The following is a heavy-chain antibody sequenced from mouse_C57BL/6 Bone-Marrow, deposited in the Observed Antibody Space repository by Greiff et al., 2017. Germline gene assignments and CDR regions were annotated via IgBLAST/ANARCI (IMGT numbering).Heavy chain of an antibody. V-gene: IGHV14-4*01. CDR2: IHPANGDT. CDR1: GFNIKDDY. CDR3: TGGGAMDY. Sequence: VQLQQSGAELVRPGASVKLSCTASGFNIKDDYMHWVKQRPEQGLEWIGWIHPANGDTEYASKFQGKATITADTSSNTAYLQLSSLTSEDTAVYYCTGGGAMDYWGQGTSVTVSA. J-gene: IGHJ4*01.